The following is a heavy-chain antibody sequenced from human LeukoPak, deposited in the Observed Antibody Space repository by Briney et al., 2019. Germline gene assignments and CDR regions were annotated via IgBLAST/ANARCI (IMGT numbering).Heavy chain of an antibody. CDR3: ARDAKYYYGSRTYFFFEY. D-gene: IGHD3-10*01. Sequence: SETLSLTCTVSGYSISSGYYWSWIRQPAGKGLEWIGHIYTSGTTNYNPSLKSRVTMSIDTSKNQFSLKLSSITAADTAVYYCARDAKYYYGSRTYFFFEYWGQGTLLTVSS. J-gene: IGHJ4*02. CDR1: GYSISSGYY. V-gene: IGHV4-4*07. CDR2: IYTSGTT.